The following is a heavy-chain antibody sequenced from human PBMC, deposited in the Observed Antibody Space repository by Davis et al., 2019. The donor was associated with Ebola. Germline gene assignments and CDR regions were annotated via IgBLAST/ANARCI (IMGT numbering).Heavy chain of an antibody. CDR1: GDTVSSSGTA. V-gene: IGHV6-1*01. D-gene: IGHD5-12*01. Sequence: HPQTLSLTCAISGDTVSSSGTAWNWIRQSPSRGLEWLGRTYYTSKWYNDYAVSMKSRISVNADIPKNQFSLQLSTVTPEDTAVYYYTRGWLRSGFDYWGQGNLVIVSS. CDR2: TYYTSKWYN. J-gene: IGHJ4*02. CDR3: TRGWLRSGFDY.